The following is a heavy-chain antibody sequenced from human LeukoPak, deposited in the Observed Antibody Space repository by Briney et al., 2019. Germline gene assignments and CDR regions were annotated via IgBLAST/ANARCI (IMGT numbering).Heavy chain of an antibody. J-gene: IGHJ3*02. CDR1: GFTFRSYG. CDR2: LKQYGSEE. Sequence: GGSLRPSCAASGFTFRSYGMSWVRQAPGKGLEWVANLKQYGSEEIYVDSVKGRFTISRDNAENSLFLQMNSLRVEDTAVYYCARDPYSGSYGAFDIWGQGTMVTVS. D-gene: IGHD1-26*01. CDR3: ARDPYSGSYGAFDI. V-gene: IGHV3-7*05.